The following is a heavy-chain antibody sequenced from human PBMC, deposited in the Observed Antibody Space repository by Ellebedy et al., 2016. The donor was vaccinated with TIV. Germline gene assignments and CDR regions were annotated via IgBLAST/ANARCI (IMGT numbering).Heavy chain of an antibody. J-gene: IGHJ6*02. CDR3: TRSLTYAVDV. Sequence: MPSETLSLTCSVSGGSINACYWSRIRQPPGKGLEWIGSIYYSGSTNYNPSLKSRVTMSVDTSKNQFSLTLSSATAADTAVYYCTRSLTYAVDVWGQGTTVTVSS. D-gene: IGHD4/OR15-4a*01. CDR1: GGSINACY. V-gene: IGHV4-59*08. CDR2: IYYSGST.